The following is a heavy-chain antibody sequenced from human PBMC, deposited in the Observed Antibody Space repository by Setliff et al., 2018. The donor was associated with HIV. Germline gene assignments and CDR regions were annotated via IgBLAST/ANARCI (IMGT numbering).Heavy chain of an antibody. Sequence: ASVKVSCKASGYTFTDYFLHWVRQAPGQGLEWMGWIYPNTGGTNYAQKFQGRVTMTRDTSISTAYMELSSLRSDDTAVYYCARSTTADWGQGTLVTVSS. CDR3: ARSTTAD. D-gene: IGHD4-17*01. CDR1: GYTFTDYF. J-gene: IGHJ4*02. V-gene: IGHV1-2*02. CDR2: IYPNTGGT.